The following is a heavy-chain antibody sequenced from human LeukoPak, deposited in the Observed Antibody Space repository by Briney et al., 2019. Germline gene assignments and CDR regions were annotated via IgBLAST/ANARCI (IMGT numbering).Heavy chain of an antibody. CDR2: IKQDGSEK. J-gene: IGHJ4*02. CDR1: GFTFSSYW. Sequence: PGGSLRLSCAASGFTFSSYWMSWVRQAPGKGLEWVANIKQDGSEKYYVDSVKGRFTISRDNAKNSLYLQMNSLRAEDTAVYYCARESPYSARGQPADYWGQGTLVTVSS. V-gene: IGHV3-7*01. D-gene: IGHD6-6*01. CDR3: ARESPYSARGQPADY.